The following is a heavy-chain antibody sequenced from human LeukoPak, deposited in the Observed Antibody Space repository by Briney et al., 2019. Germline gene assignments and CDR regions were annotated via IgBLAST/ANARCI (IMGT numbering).Heavy chain of an antibody. V-gene: IGHV4-38-2*02. J-gene: IGHJ4*02. Sequence: PSETLSLTCTVSGYSISSGYYWGWIRQPPGKGLEWIGSIYHSGSTYYSPSLKSRVTISVDTSKNQFSLKLSSVPAADTAVYYCAREGGSSWSFDYWGQGTLVTVSS. CDR2: IYHSGST. CDR1: GYSISSGYY. D-gene: IGHD6-13*01. CDR3: AREGGSSWSFDY.